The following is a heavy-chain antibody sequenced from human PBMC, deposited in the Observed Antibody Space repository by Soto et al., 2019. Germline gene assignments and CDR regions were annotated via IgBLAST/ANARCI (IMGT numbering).Heavy chain of an antibody. J-gene: IGHJ5*02. CDR3: ATRITVFGLLIPPFDP. Sequence: SETLSLTCTVSGGSISSGDYYWSWIRQPPGKGLEWIGYIYYSGSTYYNPSLKSRVTISVDTSKNQFSLKLSSVTAADTAVYYCATRITVFGLLIPPFDPWGHGTQVTVSS. CDR1: GGSISSGDYY. D-gene: IGHD3-3*01. CDR2: IYYSGST. V-gene: IGHV4-30-4*01.